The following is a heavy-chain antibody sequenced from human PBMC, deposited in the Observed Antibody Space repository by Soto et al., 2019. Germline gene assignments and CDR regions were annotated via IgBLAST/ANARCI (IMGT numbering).Heavy chain of an antibody. V-gene: IGHV3-9*01. CDR1: GFTFDDYA. CDR3: AKDKGLYYDSGPTDY. D-gene: IGHD3-22*01. Sequence: EVQLVESGGGLVQPGRSLRLSCAASGFTFDDYAMHWVRQAPGKGLEWVAGISWNSGSIGYADSVKGRFTISRDNAKNSLYLQMNSLRAEDTALYYCAKDKGLYYDSGPTDYWGQGTLVTVSS. CDR2: ISWNSGSI. J-gene: IGHJ4*02.